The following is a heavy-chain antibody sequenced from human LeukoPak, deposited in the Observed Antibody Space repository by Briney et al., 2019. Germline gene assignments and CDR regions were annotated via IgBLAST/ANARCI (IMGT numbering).Heavy chain of an antibody. CDR3: ARDHTYDSSGYDVVWFDP. Sequence: GGSLRLSCAASGFTFSDYYMSWIRQDPGKGLEWVSYISSSGSTIYYADSVKGRFTISRDNAKNSLYLQMNSLRAEDTAVYYCARDHTYDSSGYDVVWFDPWGQGTLVTVSS. CDR2: ISSSGSTI. CDR1: GFTFSDYY. D-gene: IGHD3-22*01. J-gene: IGHJ5*02. V-gene: IGHV3-11*01.